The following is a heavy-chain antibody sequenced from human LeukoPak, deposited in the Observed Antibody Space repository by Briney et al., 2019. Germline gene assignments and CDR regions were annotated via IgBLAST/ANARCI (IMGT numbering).Heavy chain of an antibody. Sequence: ASVKVSCKASGCTFTGYYMHWVRQAPGQGLERMGWINPNSGGTNYAQKFQGRVTMTRDTSISTAYMELSRLRSDDTAVYYCAREIRYYYDSSGYYPFDYWGQGTLVTVSS. D-gene: IGHD3-22*01. V-gene: IGHV1-2*02. CDR2: INPNSGGT. CDR1: GCTFTGYY. J-gene: IGHJ4*02. CDR3: AREIRYYYDSSGYYPFDY.